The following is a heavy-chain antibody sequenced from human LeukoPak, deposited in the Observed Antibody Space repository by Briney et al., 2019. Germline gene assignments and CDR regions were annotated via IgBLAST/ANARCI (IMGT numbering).Heavy chain of an antibody. CDR1: GGSFSSSSYY. Sequence: SETLSLTCIVSGGSFSSSSYYWGWIRQPPGKGLEWIGSIYYSGSTYYSPSLKSRVTMSVDTSKNQFSLKLSSVTAADTAVYYCARNGSASGWYRSHFDYGGQGTLVTVSS. D-gene: IGHD6-19*01. CDR2: IYYSGST. CDR3: ARNGSASGWYRSHFDY. J-gene: IGHJ4*02. V-gene: IGHV4-39*01.